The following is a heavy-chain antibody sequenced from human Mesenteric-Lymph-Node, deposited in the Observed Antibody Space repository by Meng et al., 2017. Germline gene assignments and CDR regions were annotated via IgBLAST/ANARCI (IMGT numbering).Heavy chain of an antibody. J-gene: IGHJ6*02. D-gene: IGHD4-17*01. V-gene: IGHV3-30*04. CDR3: ARDFSYGDYYYYYYGMDV. CDR2: ISYDGSNK. CDR1: GFTFSSYA. Sequence: GESLKISCAASGFTFSSYAMHWVRQAPGKGLEWVAVISYDGSNKYYADSVKGRFTISRDNSKNTLYLQMNSLRAEDTAVYYCARDFSYGDYYYYYYGMDVWGQGTTVTSP.